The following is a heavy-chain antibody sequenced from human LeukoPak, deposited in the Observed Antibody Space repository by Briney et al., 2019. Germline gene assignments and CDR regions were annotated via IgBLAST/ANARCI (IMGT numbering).Heavy chain of an antibody. V-gene: IGHV3-74*01. J-gene: IGHJ4*02. CDR1: GDSW. D-gene: IGHD6-19*01. CDR2: IKTDGSST. CDR3: AKQGSGWHYYFDY. Sequence: GGSLRLSCAGSGDSWMHWVRQVLGKGPVWVSRIKTDGSSTSYADSVKGRFTISNDNAENTLYLQMNSLRAEDTAVYYCAKQGSGWHYYFDYWGQGTLVTVSS.